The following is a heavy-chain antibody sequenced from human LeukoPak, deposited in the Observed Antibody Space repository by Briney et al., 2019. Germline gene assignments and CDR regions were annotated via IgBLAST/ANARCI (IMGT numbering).Heavy chain of an antibody. CDR3: ARESPEYYSGRFDY. CDR1: GFTFSSYD. D-gene: IGHD6-19*01. J-gene: IGHJ4*02. V-gene: IGHV3-48*03. Sequence: GGSLRLSCAASGFTFSSYDMNWVRQAPGKGLEWVSYISSSGSTIYYADSVKGRFTISRDNAKNSLYLQMNSLRAEDTALYYCARESPEYYSGRFDYWGQGTLVTVSP. CDR2: ISSSGSTI.